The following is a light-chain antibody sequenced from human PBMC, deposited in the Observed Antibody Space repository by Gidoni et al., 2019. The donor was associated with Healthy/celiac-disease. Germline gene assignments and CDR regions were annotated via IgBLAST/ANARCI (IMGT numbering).Light chain of an antibody. CDR2: GAS. V-gene: IGKV3-15*01. Sequence: EIVMTQSPATLSVSPGERATLSCRASQSVSSNLAWYQQKPGQAPRLLIYGASTRATGIPARFSGSSLQSEDFAVYYCQQYNNWPHTFGQGTKLEIK. CDR3: QQYNNWPHT. CDR1: QSVSSN. J-gene: IGKJ2*01.